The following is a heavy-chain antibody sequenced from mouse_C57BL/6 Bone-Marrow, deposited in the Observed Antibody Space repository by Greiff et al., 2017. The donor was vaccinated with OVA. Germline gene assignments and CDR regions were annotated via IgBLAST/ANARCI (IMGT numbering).Heavy chain of an antibody. CDR3: ARAPPYGSSCAWFAY. V-gene: IGHV1-69*01. J-gene: IGHJ3*01. D-gene: IGHD1-1*01. Sequence: QVQLQQPGAELVMPGASVKLSCKASGYTFTSYWMHWVKQRPGQGLEWIGEIDPSDSYTNYNQKFKGKSTLTVDKSSSTAYMQLSSLTSEDSAVYYCARAPPYGSSCAWFAYWGQGTLVTVSA. CDR2: IDPSDSYT. CDR1: GYTFTSYW.